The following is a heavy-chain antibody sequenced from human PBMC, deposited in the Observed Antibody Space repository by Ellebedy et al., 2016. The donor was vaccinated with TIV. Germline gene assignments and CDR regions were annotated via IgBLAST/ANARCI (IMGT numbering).Heavy chain of an antibody. CDR1: GFSFKNYG. Sequence: GGSLRLSCAASGFSFKNYGMHWVRQAPGKGLEWVAVISNSGTNKYYADSVKGRFTISRDNSKNTLYLQMNSLRAEDTAVYYCARDRLRYFDYWGQGTLVTVSS. D-gene: IGHD5-12*01. J-gene: IGHJ4*02. V-gene: IGHV3-30*03. CDR2: ISNSGTNK. CDR3: ARDRLRYFDY.